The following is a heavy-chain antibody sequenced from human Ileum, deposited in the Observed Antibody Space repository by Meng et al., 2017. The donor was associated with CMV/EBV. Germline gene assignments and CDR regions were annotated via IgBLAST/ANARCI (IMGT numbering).Heavy chain of an antibody. D-gene: IGHD3-10*01. Sequence: GGSLRLSCAASGFTFSSYGMNWVRQAPGKGLEWVSYISSGSTIIYYADSMKGRFTISRDNARSSLFLQMNSLRAEDTAVYYCAKRITLVRGNIKDYYAMDVWGQGTTVTVSS. CDR2: ISSGSTII. CDR3: AKRITLVRGNIKDYYAMDV. CDR1: GFTFSSYG. J-gene: IGHJ6*02. V-gene: IGHV3-21*05.